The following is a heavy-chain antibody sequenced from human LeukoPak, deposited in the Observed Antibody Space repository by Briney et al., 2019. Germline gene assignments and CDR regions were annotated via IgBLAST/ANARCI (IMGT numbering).Heavy chain of an antibody. CDR1: GVTFSSCA. CDR2: ISASGSST. CDR3: ANRYKWNYGNFDY. J-gene: IGHJ4*02. V-gene: IGHV3-23*01. D-gene: IGHD1-7*01. Sequence: GVSLRLSCAASGVTFSSCAMNWVRQVPGKGLEWVSTISASGSSTYYADSVKGRFTISRDNSKNTLYLQMDSLRADDTAVYYCANRYKWNYGNFDYWGQGTLVTVSS.